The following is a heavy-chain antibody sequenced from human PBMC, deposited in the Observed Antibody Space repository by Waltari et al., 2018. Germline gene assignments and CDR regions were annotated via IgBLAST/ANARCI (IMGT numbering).Heavy chain of an antibody. Sequence: QVQLVQSGAEVKKPGASVTVSCKASGYTFTSYAMHWVRRAPGQRLEWMGWINAGNGNTKYSQEFQGRVTITRDTSASTAYMELSSLRSEDMAVYYCARGPAAAGFNFDYWGQGTLVTVSS. V-gene: IGHV1-3*03. CDR2: INAGNGNT. J-gene: IGHJ4*02. CDR1: GYTFTSYA. CDR3: ARGPAAAGFNFDY. D-gene: IGHD6-13*01.